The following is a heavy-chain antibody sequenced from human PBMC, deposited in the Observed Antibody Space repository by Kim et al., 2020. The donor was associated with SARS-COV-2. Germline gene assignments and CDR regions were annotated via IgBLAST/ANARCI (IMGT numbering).Heavy chain of an antibody. V-gene: IGHV1-46*01. CDR1: GYTFTNYY. CDR2: INPSGGTT. J-gene: IGHJ5*02. Sequence: ASVKVSCKASGYTFTNYYMHWVRQAPGQGLEWMGMINPSGGTTTYAQKFQGRVAMTRDTSTSTVYMELSSLRSEDTAIYYCARDPRGSSNTFNWFDPWGQGTLVTDSS. CDR3: ARDPRGSSNTFNWFDP. D-gene: IGHD6-13*01.